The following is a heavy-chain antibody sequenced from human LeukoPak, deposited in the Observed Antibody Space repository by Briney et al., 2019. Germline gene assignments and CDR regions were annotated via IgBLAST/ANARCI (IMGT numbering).Heavy chain of an antibody. CDR3: ARLGYCRSTSCPPHFALDY. Sequence: GEPLKISSNGSGYIFTSYLIGWGRQTPGKGREWMGIIYPGDSDTRYTPSFQGHVTTSDEKSISTAYLQWRSLKASDTALYYCARLGYCRSTSCPPHFALDYWGRGSMVSVCS. D-gene: IGHD2-2*01. V-gene: IGHV5-51*01. CDR2: IYPGDSDT. CDR1: GYIFTSYL. J-gene: IGHJ4*02.